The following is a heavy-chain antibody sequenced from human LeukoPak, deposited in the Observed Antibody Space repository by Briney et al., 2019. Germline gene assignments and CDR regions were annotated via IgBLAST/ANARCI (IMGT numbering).Heavy chain of an antibody. J-gene: IGHJ4*02. Sequence: GGSLRLSCAASGFTFSSYWMTWVRQAPGKGLEWVANIKQDGSEKYYVDSVKGRLTISRDNAKNSLYLQMNSLRAEDTAVYYCTTEPNYVWGSYRLDLDYWGQGTLVTVSS. D-gene: IGHD3-16*02. V-gene: IGHV3-7*03. CDR1: GFTFSSYW. CDR3: TTEPNYVWGSYRLDLDY. CDR2: IKQDGSEK.